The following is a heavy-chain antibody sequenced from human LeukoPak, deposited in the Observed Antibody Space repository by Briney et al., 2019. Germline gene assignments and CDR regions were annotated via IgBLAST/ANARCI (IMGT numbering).Heavy chain of an antibody. J-gene: IGHJ6*03. Sequence: SETLSLTCAVSGGSFSAFFWRWIRQPPGKGLEWIGDVGHSGSADYNPSLKSPVTVSADPSKTQFSLKLSSVTAADTAVYYCARGYCSGGSCYSYYYYNYMDVWGKGTTVTVSS. D-gene: IGHD2-15*01. V-gene: IGHV4-34*01. CDR1: GGSFSAFF. CDR2: VGHSGSA. CDR3: ARGYCSGGSCYSYYYYNYMDV.